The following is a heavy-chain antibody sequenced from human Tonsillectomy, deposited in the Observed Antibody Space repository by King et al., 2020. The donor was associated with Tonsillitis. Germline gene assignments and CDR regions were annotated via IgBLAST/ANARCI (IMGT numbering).Heavy chain of an antibody. CDR2: FDPEDGET. J-gene: IGHJ3*02. CDR3: ATDYGVGTDRAFDI. Sequence: QLVQSGAEVKKPGASVKVSCKVSGFTLTELSMHWVRQAPGKGLEWVGGFDPEDGETIYAQKFQGRVTMTEDTSTDTAYMELSSLRSEDTAVYYCATDYGVGTDRAFDIWGQGTMVTVSS. D-gene: IGHD1-26*01. V-gene: IGHV1-24*01. CDR1: GFTLTELS.